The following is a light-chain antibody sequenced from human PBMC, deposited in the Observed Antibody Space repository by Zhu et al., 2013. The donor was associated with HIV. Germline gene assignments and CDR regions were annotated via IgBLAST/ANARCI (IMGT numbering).Light chain of an antibody. CDR2: EVS. CDR1: SSDVGGYNY. CDR3: GTWDSSLSVHVL. J-gene: IGLJ2*01. V-gene: IGLV2-14*01. Sequence: QSALTQPASVSGSPGQSITISCTGTSSDVGGYNYVSWYQQHPGKAPKLMIYEVSNRPSGVSNRFSGSKSGNTASLTISGLQAEDEADYYCGTWDSSLSVHVLFGGGTKLTVL.